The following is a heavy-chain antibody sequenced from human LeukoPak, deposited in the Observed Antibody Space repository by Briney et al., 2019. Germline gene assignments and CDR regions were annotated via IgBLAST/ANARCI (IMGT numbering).Heavy chain of an antibody. Sequence: SETLSLTCAVYGGSFSGYYWSWIRQPPGKGLEWIGEINHSGSTNYNPSLKSRVTISVDTSKNQFSLKLSSVTAADTAGYYCARGRGSSGWYDYWGQGTLVTVSS. J-gene: IGHJ4*02. D-gene: IGHD6-19*01. CDR3: ARGRGSSGWYDY. V-gene: IGHV4-34*01. CDR1: GGSFSGYY. CDR2: INHSGST.